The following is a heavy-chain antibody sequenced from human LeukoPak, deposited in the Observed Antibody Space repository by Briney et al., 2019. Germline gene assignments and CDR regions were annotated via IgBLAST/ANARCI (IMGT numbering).Heavy chain of an antibody. V-gene: IGHV1-2*02. CDR1: GYSITELS. D-gene: IGHD5-18*01. J-gene: IGHJ4*02. CDR3: ARAPPSLIQLWLFD. Sequence: GASVKVSCKVSGYSITELSTHWVRQAPGQGLEWMGWINPNSGGTNYAQKFQGRVTMTRDTSISTAYMELSRLRSDDTAVYYCARAPPSLIQLWLFDWGQGTLVTVSS. CDR2: INPNSGGT.